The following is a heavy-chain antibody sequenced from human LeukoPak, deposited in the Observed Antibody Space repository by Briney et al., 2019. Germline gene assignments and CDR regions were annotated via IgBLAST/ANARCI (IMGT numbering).Heavy chain of an antibody. Sequence: GALRLSCAASGFSLGDYGMHWVRQAPGKGLEWLARINSDGYSFSYADSVKGRFTISRDNAKNTLYLQMNSLRVEDTAFYYCARGEAVAGTDHWGQGVLVTVSS. CDR3: ARGEAVAGTDH. J-gene: IGHJ4*02. CDR1: GFSLGDYG. V-gene: IGHV3-74*03. D-gene: IGHD6-19*01. CDR2: INSDGYSF.